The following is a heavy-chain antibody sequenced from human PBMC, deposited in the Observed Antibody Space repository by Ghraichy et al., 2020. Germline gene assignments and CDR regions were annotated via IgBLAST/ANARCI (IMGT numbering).Heavy chain of an antibody. CDR1: GYSISRGFY. Sequence: ETLSLTCAVSGYSISRGFYWGWIRQPPGKGLEWIGSSDHSGATNYNPSLKSRVTISVDTSKNEFSLKLRSVTAADTAVYFCARGYSSGWFKDDYWGQGILVT. D-gene: IGHD6-19*01. V-gene: IGHV4-38-2*01. J-gene: IGHJ4*02. CDR2: SDHSGAT. CDR3: ARGYSSGWFKDDY.